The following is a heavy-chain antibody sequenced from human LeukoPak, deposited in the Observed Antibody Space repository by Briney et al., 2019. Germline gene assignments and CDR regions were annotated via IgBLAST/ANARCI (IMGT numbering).Heavy chain of an antibody. V-gene: IGHV1-2*02. CDR3: ARDRRGGYVLGADY. J-gene: IGHJ4*02. Sequence: GASVKVSCKASGYTFTGYYMHWVRQAPGQGLEWMGWINPNSGGTNYAQKFQGRVTMTRDTSISTAYMELRSLRSDDTAVYYCARDRRGGYVLGADYWGQGTLVTVSS. CDR2: INPNSGGT. CDR1: GYTFTGYY. D-gene: IGHD5-24*01.